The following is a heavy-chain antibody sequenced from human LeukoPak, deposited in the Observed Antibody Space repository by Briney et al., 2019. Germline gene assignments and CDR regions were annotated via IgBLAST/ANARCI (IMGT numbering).Heavy chain of an antibody. CDR3: ASNDYGDLYYYYGMDV. J-gene: IGHJ6*02. CDR1: GFTFSSYS. V-gene: IGHV3-21*01. D-gene: IGHD4-17*01. CDR2: ISSSSSYI. Sequence: PGGSLRLSCAASGFTFSSYSMNWVRQAPGKGLEWVSSISSSSSYIYYADSVKGRFTISRDNAKNSLYLQMNSLRAEDTAVYYCASNDYGDLYYYYGMDVWGQGTTVTVSS.